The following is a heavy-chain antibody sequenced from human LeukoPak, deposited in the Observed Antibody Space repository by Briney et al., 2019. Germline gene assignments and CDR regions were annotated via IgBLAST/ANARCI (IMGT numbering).Heavy chain of an antibody. CDR2: ISYDGSNK. J-gene: IGHJ4*02. CDR3: ARGNGPYGYYFDY. CDR1: GFTFRRHG. Sequence: PGGSLRLSCAASGFTFRRHGMHWVRQAPGRGLEWVAVISYDGSNKYYADSVKGRFTISRDNSKNTLYLQMNSLRAEDTAVYYCARGNGPYGYYFDYWGQGTLVTVSS. D-gene: IGHD1-1*01. V-gene: IGHV3-30*03.